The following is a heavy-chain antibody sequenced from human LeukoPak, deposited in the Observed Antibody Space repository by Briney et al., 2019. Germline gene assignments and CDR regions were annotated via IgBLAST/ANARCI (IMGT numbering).Heavy chain of an antibody. Sequence: GGSLRLSCAASGFTFSNHWMSWVRQAPGKGLEWVANIKQDGSDKYYVDSVKGRFTIPRDNAKNSLYLQMNSLRAEDTAMYYCARDYCSSTSCHDVFDIWGQGTMVTVSS. CDR2: IKQDGSDK. CDR3: ARDYCSSTSCHDVFDI. D-gene: IGHD2-2*01. CDR1: GFTFSNHW. J-gene: IGHJ3*02. V-gene: IGHV3-7*01.